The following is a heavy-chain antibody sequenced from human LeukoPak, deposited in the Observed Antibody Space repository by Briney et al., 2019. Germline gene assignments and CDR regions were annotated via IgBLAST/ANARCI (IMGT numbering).Heavy chain of an antibody. D-gene: IGHD6-13*01. CDR1: GFTFSSYS. J-gene: IGHJ4*02. CDR3: ARDRAAAYFDY. Sequence: GGSLRLSCAASGFTFSSYSMNWVRQAPGKGLEWVAVIWYDGSNKYYADSVKGRFTISRDNSKNTLYLQMNSLRAEDTAVYYCARDRAAAYFDYWGQGTLVTVSS. V-gene: IGHV3-33*08. CDR2: IWYDGSNK.